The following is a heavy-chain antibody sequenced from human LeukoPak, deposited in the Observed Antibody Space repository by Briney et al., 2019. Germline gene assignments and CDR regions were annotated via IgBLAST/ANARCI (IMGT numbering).Heavy chain of an antibody. CDR3: ARDQGSMIVVRTTNCYFDL. Sequence: GALMISSAASGFTFSNYWMSWVRQAPGKGLEWVANINQDGSEIYYVDSVKGRFTISRDNAKNSLYLQINSLRAEDTAVYYCARDQGSMIVVRTTNCYFDLWGRGTLVTVSS. CDR2: INQDGSEI. J-gene: IGHJ2*01. CDR1: GFTFSNYW. D-gene: IGHD3-22*01. V-gene: IGHV3-7*01.